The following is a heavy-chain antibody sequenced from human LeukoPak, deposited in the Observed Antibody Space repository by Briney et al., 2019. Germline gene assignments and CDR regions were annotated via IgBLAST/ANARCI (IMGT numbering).Heavy chain of an antibody. J-gene: IGHJ4*02. D-gene: IGHD2-2*02. CDR3: ARIRYCSSTSCYKGRTYYFDY. CDR1: GGSISSSSYY. CDR2: IYYSGRT. V-gene: IGHV4-39*01. Sequence: PSETLSLTCTVSGGSISSSSYYWGWIRQPPGKGLEWIGSIYYSGRTYYNPPLKSRVTISVDTSKNQFSLKLSSVTAADTAVYYCARIRYCSSTSCYKGRTYYFDYWGQGTLVTVSS.